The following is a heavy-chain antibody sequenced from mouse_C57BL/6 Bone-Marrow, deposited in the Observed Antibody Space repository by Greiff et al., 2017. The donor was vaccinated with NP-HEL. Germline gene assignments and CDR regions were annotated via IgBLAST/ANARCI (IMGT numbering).Heavy chain of an antibody. CDR3: TTGYYGSSSLDY. Sequence: EVKLQESGAELVRPGASVKLSCTASGFNIKDDYMHWVKQRPEQGLEWIGWIDPENGDTEYASKFQGKATITADTSSNTAYLQLSSLTSEDTAVYYCTTGYYGSSSLDYWGQGTTLTVSS. J-gene: IGHJ2*01. CDR2: IDPENGDT. D-gene: IGHD1-1*01. V-gene: IGHV14-4*01. CDR1: GFNIKDDY.